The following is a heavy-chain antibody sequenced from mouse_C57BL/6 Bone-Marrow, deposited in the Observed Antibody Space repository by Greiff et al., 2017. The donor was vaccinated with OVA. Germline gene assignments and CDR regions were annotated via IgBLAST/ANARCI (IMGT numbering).Heavy chain of an antibody. CDR1: GFTFSDYG. Sequence: EVQLVESGGGLVQPGGSLKLSCAASGFTFSDYGMAWVRQAPRKGPEWVAFISNLAYSIYYADTVTGRFTISRENAKNTLYLEISSLRSEDTAMYYCARRDYYDYDVGYFDVWGTGTTVTVSS. D-gene: IGHD2-4*01. CDR3: ARRDYYDYDVGYFDV. J-gene: IGHJ1*03. V-gene: IGHV5-15*04. CDR2: ISNLAYSI.